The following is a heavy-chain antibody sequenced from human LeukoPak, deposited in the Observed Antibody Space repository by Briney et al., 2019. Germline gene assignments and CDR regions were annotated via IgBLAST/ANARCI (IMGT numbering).Heavy chain of an antibody. J-gene: IGHJ1*01. V-gene: IGHV3-23*01. CDR2: ISGSGGST. Sequence: GGSLRLSCAASGFTFSSYAMSWVRQAPGKGLEWVSAISGSGGSTYYADSVKGRFTISRDNSKNTLYLQMNSLRAEDTAVYYCAKDVNYYDSSGYSIFQHWGQGILVTVSS. D-gene: IGHD3-22*01. CDR3: AKDVNYYDSSGYSIFQH. CDR1: GFTFSSYA.